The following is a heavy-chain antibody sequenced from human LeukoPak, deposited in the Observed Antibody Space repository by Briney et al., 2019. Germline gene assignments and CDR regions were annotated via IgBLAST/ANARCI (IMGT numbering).Heavy chain of an antibody. D-gene: IGHD2-2*02. CDR1: GGSISSYY. J-gene: IGHJ1*01. CDR3: ARHSCSSTRCYTGHLQH. CDR2: IYYSGST. V-gene: IGHV4-59*01. Sequence: SETLSLTCTVSGGSISSYYWGWIRQPPGKGLEWIGYIYYSGSTNYNPSLKSRVTISVDTSKNQFSLKLSSVTAADTTVYYCARHSCSSTRCYTGHLQHWGQRTLVTVSS.